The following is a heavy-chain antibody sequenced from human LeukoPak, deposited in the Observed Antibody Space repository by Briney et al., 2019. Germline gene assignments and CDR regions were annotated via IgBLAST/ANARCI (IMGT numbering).Heavy chain of an antibody. CDR1: GFTFSSYT. D-gene: IGHD4-23*01. CDR3: AKDRYGGNSGMYYFDY. V-gene: IGHV3-23*01. J-gene: IGHJ4*02. Sequence: QTGVSLRLSCTASGFTFSSYTMTWVRQAPGKGLKWVSTITTGDGNTYYADSVKGRFTISRDNSKNTLYLQMNSLRAEDTAVYYCAKDRYGGNSGMYYFDYWGQGTLVTVSS. CDR2: ITTGDGNT.